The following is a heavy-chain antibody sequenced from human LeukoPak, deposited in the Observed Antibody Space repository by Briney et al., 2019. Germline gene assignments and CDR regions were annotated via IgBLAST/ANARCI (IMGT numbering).Heavy chain of an antibody. Sequence: SETLSLXCAVYGGSFSGYYWSWIRQPPGKGLEWIGEINHSGGTNYNPSLKSRVTISVDTSKNQFSLKLSSVTAADTAVYYCARVFAMVIKYWGQGTLVTVSS. V-gene: IGHV4-34*01. CDR2: INHSGGT. CDR1: GGSFSGYY. CDR3: ARVFAMVIKY. D-gene: IGHD4/OR15-4a*01. J-gene: IGHJ4*02.